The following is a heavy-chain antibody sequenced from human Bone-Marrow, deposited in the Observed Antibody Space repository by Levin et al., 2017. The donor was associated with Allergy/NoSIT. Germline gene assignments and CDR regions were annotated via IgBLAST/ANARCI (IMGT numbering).Heavy chain of an antibody. CDR3: ARDPPPDYYGSGRRRIDY. D-gene: IGHD3-10*01. CDR2: ISYDGSNK. Sequence: PGGSLRLSCAASGFTFSSYAMHWVRQAPGKGLEWVAVISYDGSNKYYADSVKGRFTISRDNSKNTLYLQMNSLRAEDTAVYYCARDPPPDYYGSGRRRIDYWGQGTLVTVSS. J-gene: IGHJ4*02. CDR1: GFTFSSYA. V-gene: IGHV3-30-3*01.